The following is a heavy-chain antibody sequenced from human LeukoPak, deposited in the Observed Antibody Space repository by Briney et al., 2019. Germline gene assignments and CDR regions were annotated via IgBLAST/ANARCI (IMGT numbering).Heavy chain of an antibody. CDR1: GFTFSSYA. Sequence: GGSLRLSCAASGFTFSSYAMHWVRQAPGKGLEYVSAISSNGGGTYYANSVKGRFTISRDNSKNTLYLQMGSLRAEDMAVYYCARESGSYYGHAFDIWGQGTMVTVSS. J-gene: IGHJ3*02. CDR2: ISSNGGGT. CDR3: ARESGSYYGHAFDI. D-gene: IGHD1-26*01. V-gene: IGHV3-64*01.